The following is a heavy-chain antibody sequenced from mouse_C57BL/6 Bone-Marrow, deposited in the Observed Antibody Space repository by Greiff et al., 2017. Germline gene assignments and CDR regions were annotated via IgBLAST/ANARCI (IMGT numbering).Heavy chain of an antibody. CDR1: GYTFTSYW. V-gene: IGHV1-72*01. Sequence: VQLQQPGAELVKPGASVKLSCKASGYTFTSYWMHWVKQRPGRGLEWIGRIDPNSGGTKYNEKFKSKATLTVDKPSSTAYMRLSSLTSEDSAVYYCAHGNYLYWYFAVWGTGTTVTVSS. CDR2: IDPNSGGT. J-gene: IGHJ1*03. CDR3: AHGNYLYWYFAV. D-gene: IGHD2-1*01.